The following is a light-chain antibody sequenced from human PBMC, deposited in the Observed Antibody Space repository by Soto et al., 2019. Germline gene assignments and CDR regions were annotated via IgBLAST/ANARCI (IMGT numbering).Light chain of an antibody. CDR3: QQHDKLPPA. Sequence: EIVMTQPPVTLSVSPGETVTLSCRASQSLRSNLAWYQQKPGQTPRLLIYSASIRAAATPARFSGGGAGTNFSLTISSLQSEDFAVYYCQQHDKLPPAFGQGTKVDIK. V-gene: IGKV3-15*01. CDR1: QSLRSN. CDR2: SAS. J-gene: IGKJ1*01.